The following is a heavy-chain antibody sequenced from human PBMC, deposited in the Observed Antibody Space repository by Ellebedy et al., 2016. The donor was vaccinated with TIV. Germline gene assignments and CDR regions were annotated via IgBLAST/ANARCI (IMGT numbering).Heavy chain of an antibody. D-gene: IGHD3-16*01. CDR1: GGSISSYY. V-gene: IGHV4-59*01. CDR2: IYYSGST. J-gene: IGHJ4*02. CDR3: ARDGRYYFDY. Sequence: SETLSLXCTVSGGSISSYYWSWIRQPPGKGLEWIGYIYYSGSTNYNPSPKSRVTISVDTSKNQFSLKLSSVTAADTAVYYCARDGRYYFDYWGQGTLVTVSS.